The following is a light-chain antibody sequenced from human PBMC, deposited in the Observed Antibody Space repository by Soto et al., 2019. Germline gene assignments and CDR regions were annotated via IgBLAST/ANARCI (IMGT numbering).Light chain of an antibody. CDR3: QQYGSSPLFT. CDR1: QSVSSSY. J-gene: IGKJ3*01. CDR2: GSS. V-gene: IGKV3-20*01. Sequence: EIVLTQSPGTLSLSPGERATLSCRASQSVSSSYLAWYQQKPGQAPRRLIYGSSGRATGISDRFSGSGSGTEFTLTISRLEPEDFAVYYCQQYGSSPLFTFGPETKVDIK.